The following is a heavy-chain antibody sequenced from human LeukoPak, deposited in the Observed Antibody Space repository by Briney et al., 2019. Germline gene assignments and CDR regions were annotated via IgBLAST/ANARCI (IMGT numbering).Heavy chain of an antibody. D-gene: IGHD2-8*02. CDR3: AKLPDIVLVVYAWYFDL. J-gene: IGHJ2*01. CDR2: ISGSGGST. CDR1: GFTFSSYA. V-gene: IGHV3-23*01. Sequence: GGSLRLSCAASGFTFSSYAMSWVRQAPGKGLEWVPAISGSGGSTYYADSVKGRFTISRDNSKNTLYLQMNSLRAEDTAVYYCAKLPDIVLVVYAWYFDLWGRGTLVTVSS.